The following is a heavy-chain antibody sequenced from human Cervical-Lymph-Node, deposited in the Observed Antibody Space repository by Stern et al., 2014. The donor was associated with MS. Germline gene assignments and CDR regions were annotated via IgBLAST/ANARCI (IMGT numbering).Heavy chain of an antibody. J-gene: IGHJ4*02. CDR1: GGTFSSDA. CDR3: ASGTRSSWYFDF. CDR2: INPIFETA. D-gene: IGHD6-13*01. V-gene: IGHV1-69*01. Sequence: MQLVESGAEVKKPGSSMKVSCKASGGTFSSDAIGWVRQAPGQGLEWMGGINPIFETANYAQKFQGRVTITADQSTKTAYLELSSLTSGDTAMYFCASGTRSSWYFDFWGQGTLVTVST.